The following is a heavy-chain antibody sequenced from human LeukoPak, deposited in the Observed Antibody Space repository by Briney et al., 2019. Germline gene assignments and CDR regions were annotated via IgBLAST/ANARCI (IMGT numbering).Heavy chain of an antibody. CDR1: GFTLSSYD. J-gene: IGHJ4*02. Sequence: GGSLRLSCAASGFTLSSYDMHWVRQATGKGLEWVSAIGTAGDTYYPGSVKGRFTISRENAKNSLYLQMNSLRAGDTAVYYCAREGSSGWIDYWGQGTLVTVSS. CDR3: AREGSSGWIDY. CDR2: IGTAGDT. D-gene: IGHD6-19*01. V-gene: IGHV3-13*01.